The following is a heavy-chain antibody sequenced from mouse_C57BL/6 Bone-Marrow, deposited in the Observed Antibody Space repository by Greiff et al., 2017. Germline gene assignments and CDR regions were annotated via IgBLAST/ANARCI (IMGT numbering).Heavy chain of an antibody. CDR2: IDPSDSET. Sequence: QVHVKQPGAELVRPGSSVKLSCKASGYTFTSYWMHWVKQRPIQGLEWIGNIDPSDSETHYNQKFKDKATLTVDKSSSTAYMQLSSLTSEDSAVYYCARGGSSFHYYAMDYWGQGTLVTVSS. CDR1: GYTFTSYW. CDR3: ARGGSSFHYYAMDY. J-gene: IGHJ4*01. D-gene: IGHD1-1*01. V-gene: IGHV1-52*01.